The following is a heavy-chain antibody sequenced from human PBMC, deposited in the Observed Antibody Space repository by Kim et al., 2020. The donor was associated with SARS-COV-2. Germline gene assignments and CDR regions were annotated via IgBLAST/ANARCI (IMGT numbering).Heavy chain of an antibody. Sequence: SETLSLTCAVSGGSISSSNWWSWVRQPPGKGLEWIGEIYHSGSTNYNPSLKSRVTISVDKSKNQFSLKLSSVTAADTAVYYCARDYGGNSRAFDIWGQGTMVTVSS. CDR1: GGSISSSNW. CDR3: ARDYGGNSRAFDI. D-gene: IGHD4-17*01. J-gene: IGHJ3*02. CDR2: IYHSGST. V-gene: IGHV4-4*02.